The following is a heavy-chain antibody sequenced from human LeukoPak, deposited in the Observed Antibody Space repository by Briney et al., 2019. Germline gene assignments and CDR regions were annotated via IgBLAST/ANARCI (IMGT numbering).Heavy chain of an antibody. V-gene: IGHV5-51*01. Sequence: GESLKISCKSSGYSFTNYWIGWVRQMPGKGLGWMGIIYPGDSDTKYSPSFQGQVTISADKFISTAYLQWSSLKASDTAMYYCARRSQMATIDFDYWGQGTLVTVSS. CDR2: IYPGDSDT. J-gene: IGHJ4*02. CDR1: GYSFTNYW. CDR3: ARRSQMATIDFDY. D-gene: IGHD5-24*01.